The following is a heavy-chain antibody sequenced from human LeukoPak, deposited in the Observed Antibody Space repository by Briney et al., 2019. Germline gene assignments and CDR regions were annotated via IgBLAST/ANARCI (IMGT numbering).Heavy chain of an antibody. Sequence: ASVKVSCKASGYTFTSYDINWVRQATGQGLEWMGWMNPNIGNTGYAQKFQGRVTMTRNTSISTAYMELSSLRSEDTAVYHCARSQTTASNWFDPWGQGTLVTVSS. J-gene: IGHJ5*02. D-gene: IGHD4-11*01. CDR1: GYTFTSYD. CDR3: ARSQTTASNWFDP. V-gene: IGHV1-8*01. CDR2: MNPNIGNT.